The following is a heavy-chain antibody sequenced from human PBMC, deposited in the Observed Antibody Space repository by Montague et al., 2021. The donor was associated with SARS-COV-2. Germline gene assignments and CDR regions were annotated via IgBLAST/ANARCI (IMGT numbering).Heavy chain of an antibody. J-gene: IGHJ4*02. CDR1: GFAFSSYE. CDR3: AREVAGCHGDCNDY. Sequence: RLSWSASGFAFSSYEMNWVRQAPGKGLEWIAYISSSGGSIQYADFMMGRFTISRDNARNSLYLQMNSLRAEDTAVYYCAREVAGCHGDCNDYWGQGTLVTVSS. CDR2: ISSSGGSI. D-gene: IGHD2-21*02. V-gene: IGHV3-48*03.